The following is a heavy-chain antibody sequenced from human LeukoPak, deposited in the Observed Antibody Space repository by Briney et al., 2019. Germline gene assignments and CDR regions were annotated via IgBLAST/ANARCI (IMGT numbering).Heavy chain of an antibody. D-gene: IGHD2-15*01. CDR1: GFTFSSYG. Sequence: GGSLRLSCAASGFTFSSYGMTWVRQAPGKGLEWVSGISGSGGSTYYEDSVKGRFTISRDNSKNALYLQMNSLRAEDTAVYYCAKNSGGTCYSHLDYWGQGTLVTVSS. CDR2: ISGSGGST. V-gene: IGHV3-23*01. J-gene: IGHJ4*02. CDR3: AKNSGGTCYSHLDY.